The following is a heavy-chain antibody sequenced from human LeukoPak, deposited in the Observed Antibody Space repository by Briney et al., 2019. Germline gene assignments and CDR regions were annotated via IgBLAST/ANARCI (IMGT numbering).Heavy chain of an antibody. CDR3: AKDIGSYGEWAFDY. Sequence: PGGSLRLSCAASGFTFDDYAMHWVRQAPGKGLEWVSGISWNSGSIGYADSVKGRFTISRDNAKNSLYLQMNSLRAEDTALYYCAKDIGSYGEWAFDYWGQGTLVTVSS. V-gene: IGHV3-9*01. CDR2: ISWNSGSI. J-gene: IGHJ4*02. D-gene: IGHD5-18*01. CDR1: GFTFDDYA.